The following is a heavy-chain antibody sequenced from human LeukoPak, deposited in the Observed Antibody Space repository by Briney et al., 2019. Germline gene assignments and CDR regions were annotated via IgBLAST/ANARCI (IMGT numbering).Heavy chain of an antibody. CDR2: IKSKTDGGTT. Sequence: GGSLRLSCAASGFTFSNAWMSWVRQVPGKGLECVGRIKSKTDGGTTDYAAPVKGRFTISRDDSKNTLYLQMNSLKTEDTAVYYCTTDLLWFGEILPAAGAFDIWGQGTMVTVSS. D-gene: IGHD3-10*01. J-gene: IGHJ3*02. CDR1: GFTFSNAW. CDR3: TTDLLWFGEILPAAGAFDI. V-gene: IGHV3-15*01.